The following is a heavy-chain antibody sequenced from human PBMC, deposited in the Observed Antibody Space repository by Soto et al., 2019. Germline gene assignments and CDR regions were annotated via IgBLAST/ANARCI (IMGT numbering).Heavy chain of an antibody. D-gene: IGHD5-12*01. V-gene: IGHV1-18*01. CDR2: INTYNGKT. CDR1: GYTFINYH. CDR3: AKSPRGEMATD. Sequence: QVQLVQSGGEVKKPGASVTVSCKASGYTFINYHITWVRQAPGQGLEWMAWINTYNGKTDYAQKFQGRVTMTRDTXXXXXXXXXXXXGXXXXXXXXCAKSPRGEMATDWGQGTLVTVSS. J-gene: IGHJ4*02.